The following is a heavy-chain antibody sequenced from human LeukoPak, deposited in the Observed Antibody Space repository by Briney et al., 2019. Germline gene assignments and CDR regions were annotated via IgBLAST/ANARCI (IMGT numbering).Heavy chain of an antibody. D-gene: IGHD6-13*01. CDR1: GYTFTGYY. V-gene: IGHV1-2*02. Sequence: ASVKVSCKASGYTFTGYYIHWVRQAPGQGLEWMGWINPNSGGTNYAQKFQGRVTMTRDTSISTAYMELSRLRSDDTAVYYCARVSRIAAGYDYWGQGTLVTVSS. CDR2: INPNSGGT. CDR3: ARVSRIAAGYDY. J-gene: IGHJ4*02.